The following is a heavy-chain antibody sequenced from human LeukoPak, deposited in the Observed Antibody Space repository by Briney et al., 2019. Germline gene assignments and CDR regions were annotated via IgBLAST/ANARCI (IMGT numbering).Heavy chain of an antibody. Sequence: PSETLSLTCAVSGGSISRSDWWSWVRQPPGKGLEWIGEINHSGSTNYNPSLKSRVTISVDTSKNQFSLKLSSVTAADTAVYYCARVKKRWFGELAPVEPFDYWGQGTLVTVSS. CDR3: ARVKKRWFGELAPVEPFDY. V-gene: IGHV4-4*02. J-gene: IGHJ4*02. CDR2: INHSGST. D-gene: IGHD3-10*01. CDR1: GGSISRSDW.